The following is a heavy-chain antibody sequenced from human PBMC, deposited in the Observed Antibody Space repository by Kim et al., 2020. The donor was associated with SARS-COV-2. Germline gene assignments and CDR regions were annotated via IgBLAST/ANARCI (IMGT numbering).Heavy chain of an antibody. V-gene: IGHV3-74*01. D-gene: IGHD4-17*01. Sequence: ADSVKGRFTISRDNAKNTLYLQMNSLRVEDTAVYYCARDTTTVTTNGFDIWGQGTMVTVSS. CDR3: ARDTTTVTTNGFDI. J-gene: IGHJ3*02.